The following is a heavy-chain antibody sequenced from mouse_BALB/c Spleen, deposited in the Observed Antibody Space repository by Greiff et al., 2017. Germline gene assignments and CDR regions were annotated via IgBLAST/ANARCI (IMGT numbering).Heavy chain of an antibody. Sequence: QVQPKESGAELAKPGASVKMSCKASGYTFTSYWMHWVKQRPGQGLEWIGYINPSTGYTEYNQKFKDKATLTADKSSSTAYMQLSSLTSEDSAVYYCARGVTTVVEGPFYAMDYWGQGTSVTVSS. V-gene: IGHV1-7*01. D-gene: IGHD1-1*01. CDR1: GYTFTSYW. J-gene: IGHJ4*01. CDR3: ARGVTTVVEGPFYAMDY. CDR2: INPSTGYT.